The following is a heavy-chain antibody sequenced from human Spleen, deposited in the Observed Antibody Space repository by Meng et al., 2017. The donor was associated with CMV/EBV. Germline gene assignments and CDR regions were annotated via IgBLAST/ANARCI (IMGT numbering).Heavy chain of an antibody. D-gene: IGHD1-26*01. CDR1: GGSISSSSYS. CDR2: IYYSGST. Sequence: LPCPVSGGSISSSSYSWGWIRQPPGKGLEWIGSIYYSGSTYYNPSLKSRVTISVDTSKNQFSLKLSSVTAADTAVYYCARTNSGSFDYWGQGTLVTVSS. V-gene: IGHV4-39*01. CDR3: ARTNSGSFDY. J-gene: IGHJ4*02.